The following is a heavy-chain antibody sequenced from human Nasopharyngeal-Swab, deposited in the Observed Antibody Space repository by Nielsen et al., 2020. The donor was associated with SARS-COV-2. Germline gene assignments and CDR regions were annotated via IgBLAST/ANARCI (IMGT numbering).Heavy chain of an antibody. CDR3: TTATAAAGTSYYDSSGYYYFDY. J-gene: IGHJ4*02. CDR2: IDCKTDGGTT. V-gene: IGHV3-15*04. Sequence: WVGQCAWMRLEWVGCIDCKTDGGTTDYAAPVKGRFTISRDDSKNTLYLQMNSLKTEDTAVYYCTTATAAAGTSYYDSSGYYYFDYWGQGTLVTVSS. D-gene: IGHD3-22*01.